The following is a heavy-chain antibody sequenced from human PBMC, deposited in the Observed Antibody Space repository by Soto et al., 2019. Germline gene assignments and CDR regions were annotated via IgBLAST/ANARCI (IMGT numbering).Heavy chain of an antibody. D-gene: IGHD6-19*01. CDR3: ARCSSGCDY. CDR1: GFTFSSYG. J-gene: IGHJ4*02. Sequence: QVQLVESGGGVVQPGRSLRLSCAASGFTFSSYGMHWVRQAPGKGLEWVAVIWYDGSNKYYADTVKGRFTISRDNSKSTLYLQMNSLRAEDTSVYYCARCSSGCDYWGQGTLVTVSS. CDR2: IWYDGSNK. V-gene: IGHV3-33*01.